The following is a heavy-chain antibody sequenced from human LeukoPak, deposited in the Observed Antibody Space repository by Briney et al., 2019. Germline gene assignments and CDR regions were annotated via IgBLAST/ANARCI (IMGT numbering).Heavy chain of an antibody. Sequence: KPSETLSLTCAVYGGSFSGYYWSWIRQPPGKGLEWIGEINHSGSTNYNPSLKSRVTISVGTSKDQFSLKLSSVTAADTAVYYCAGSGDYFDYWGQGILVTVSS. J-gene: IGHJ4*02. D-gene: IGHD4-17*01. V-gene: IGHV4-34*01. CDR3: AGSGDYFDY. CDR1: GGSFSGYY. CDR2: INHSGST.